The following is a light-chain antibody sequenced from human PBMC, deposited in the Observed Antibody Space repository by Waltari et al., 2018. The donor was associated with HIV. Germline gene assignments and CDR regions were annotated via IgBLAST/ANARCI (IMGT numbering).Light chain of an antibody. V-gene: IGLV1-51*01. CDR3: GTWDNRLGSWV. J-gene: IGLJ3*02. CDR2: DNV. Sequence: QSAMTQPPSVSAAPGQSVVISCSGSNSNIGGNSVSWYQHVPGAAPKLLLYDNVLLPSTRRCRFSGSKSGASATLVISGLQAGDEGAYYCGTWDNRLGSWVFGGGTKLTVL. CDR1: NSNIGGNS.